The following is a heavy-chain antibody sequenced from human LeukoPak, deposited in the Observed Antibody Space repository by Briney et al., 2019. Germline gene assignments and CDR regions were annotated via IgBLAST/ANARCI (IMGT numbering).Heavy chain of an antibody. Sequence: AGGSLRPSCAASGFTFSSYSMNWVRQAPGKGLEWVSSISSSSSYIYYADSVKGRFTISRDNAKNSLYLQMNSLRAEDTAVYYCARNDILTIFDYWGQGTLVTVSS. D-gene: IGHD3-9*01. V-gene: IGHV3-21*01. J-gene: IGHJ4*02. CDR1: GFTFSSYS. CDR3: ARNDILTIFDY. CDR2: ISSSSSYI.